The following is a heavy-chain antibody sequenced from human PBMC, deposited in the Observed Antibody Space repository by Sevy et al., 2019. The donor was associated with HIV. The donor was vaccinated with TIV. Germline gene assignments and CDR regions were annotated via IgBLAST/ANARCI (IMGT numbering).Heavy chain of an antibody. D-gene: IGHD5-12*01. CDR3: SRGLATADTPEYYFDS. CDR2: ITRNSYEAYGGTT. J-gene: IGHJ4*02. Sequence: GGSLRLSCTASGFTFDDYAMSWFRQAPGKGLEWVAFITRNSYEAYGGTTGYAASVKGRFIISRDDSKSIAYLQMNSLKTEDTAVYYCSRGLATADTPEYYFDSWGQGTLVTVSS. V-gene: IGHV3-49*03. CDR1: GFTFDDYA.